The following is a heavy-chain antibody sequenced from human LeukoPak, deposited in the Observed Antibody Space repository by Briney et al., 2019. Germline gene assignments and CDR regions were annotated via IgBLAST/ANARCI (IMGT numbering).Heavy chain of an antibody. CDR2: IDSDGAIT. Sequence: GGSLRLSCAASGFTFSSYWMHWVRQAPGKGLVSVSRIDSDGAITRYADSVQGRFTISRDNAKNTVYLQMNSLRAEDTAVYYCAKGNLHYDILTGASGIDPWGQGTLVTVSS. CDR3: AKGNLHYDILTGASGIDP. V-gene: IGHV3-74*01. J-gene: IGHJ5*02. D-gene: IGHD3-9*01. CDR1: GFTFSSYW.